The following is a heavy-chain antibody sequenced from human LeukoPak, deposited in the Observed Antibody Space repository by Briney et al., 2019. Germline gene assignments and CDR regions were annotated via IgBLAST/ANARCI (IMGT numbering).Heavy chain of an antibody. CDR1: GGSISSGGYS. J-gene: IGHJ4*02. Sequence: SQTLSLTCAVSGGSISSGGYSWSWIRQPPGKGLEWIGYIYHSGSTYYNPSLKSRVTMSVDRSKNQFSLKLSSVTAADTAVYYCARAPTRKNPTYIDYWGQGTLVTVSS. D-gene: IGHD1-14*01. V-gene: IGHV4-30-2*01. CDR3: ARAPTRKNPTYIDY. CDR2: IYHSGST.